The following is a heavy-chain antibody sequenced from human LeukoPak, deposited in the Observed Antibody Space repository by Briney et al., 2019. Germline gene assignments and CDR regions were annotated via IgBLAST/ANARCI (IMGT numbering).Heavy chain of an antibody. CDR2: MNANNGNT. J-gene: IGHJ6*04. CDR3: ARALAGTAELDV. V-gene: IGHV1-8*01. CDR1: GYTFTSYD. D-gene: IGHD1-1*01. Sequence: ASVKVSCKASGYTFTSYDIHWVRQATGQGLEWMGRMNANNGNTGDAQKFQGRVTMTRDHSISTAYMELSSLRSEDTGVYFCARALAGTAELDVWGKGTTVTVSS.